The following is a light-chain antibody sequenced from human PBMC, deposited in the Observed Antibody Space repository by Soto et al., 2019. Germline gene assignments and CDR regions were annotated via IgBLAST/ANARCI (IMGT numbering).Light chain of an antibody. Sequence: DIRMTQSPVTLSVSVGDRVTITCRASQSISSWLAWYQQKPGKAPKLLIYDASSLESGVPSRFSGSGSGTEFTLTIISLQPDDFATYYCQHYTSYSEAFGQGTKVDIK. CDR2: DAS. J-gene: IGKJ1*01. CDR1: QSISSW. V-gene: IGKV1-5*01. CDR3: QHYTSYSEA.